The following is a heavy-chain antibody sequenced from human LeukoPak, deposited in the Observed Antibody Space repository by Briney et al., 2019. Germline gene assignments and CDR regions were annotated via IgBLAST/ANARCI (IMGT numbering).Heavy chain of an antibody. Sequence: GGSLRLSCAASGFTFRTYEMNWVRRAPGRGLEWVSYISSGGSTTYYADSVKGRLTISRDNAKNSLYLQMNNLRGDDTAVYYCARRYCSSTSCTLDYWGQGTQVTVSS. CDR2: ISSGGSTT. V-gene: IGHV3-48*03. CDR1: GFTFRTYE. D-gene: IGHD2-2*01. J-gene: IGHJ4*02. CDR3: ARRYCSSTSCTLDY.